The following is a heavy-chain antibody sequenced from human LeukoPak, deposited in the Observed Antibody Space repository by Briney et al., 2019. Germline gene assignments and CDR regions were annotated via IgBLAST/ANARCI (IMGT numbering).Heavy chain of an antibody. D-gene: IGHD1-26*01. CDR1: GGSISGYF. V-gene: IGHV4-59*01. CDR2: IYYSGST. CDR3: ARASLVGATIYFDY. J-gene: IGHJ4*02. Sequence: SETLSLTCTVSGGSISGYFWSWIRQPPGKGLEWIGYIYYSGSTNHNPSLKSRVTISVDTSKNQFSLELSSVTAADTAVYYCARASLVGATIYFDYWGQGTLVTVSS.